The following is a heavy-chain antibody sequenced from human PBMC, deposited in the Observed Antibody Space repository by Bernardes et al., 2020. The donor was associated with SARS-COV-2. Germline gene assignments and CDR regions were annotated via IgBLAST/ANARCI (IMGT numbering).Heavy chain of an antibody. CDR3: ARDLTTSDSSYSYYYYGMDV. D-gene: IGHD5-18*01. Sequence: ASVKVSCKASGYTFTSYYMHWVRQAPGQGLEWMGIINPSGGSTSYAQKFQGRVTMTRDTSTSTVYMELSSLRSEDTAVYYCARDLTTSDSSYSYYYYGMDVWGRGTTVTVSS. CDR2: INPSGGST. CDR1: GYTFTSYY. J-gene: IGHJ6*02. V-gene: IGHV1-46*01.